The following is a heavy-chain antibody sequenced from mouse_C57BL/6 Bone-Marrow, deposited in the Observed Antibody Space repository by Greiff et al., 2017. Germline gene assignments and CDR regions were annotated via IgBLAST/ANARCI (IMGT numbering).Heavy chain of an antibody. Sequence: QVQLQQSGTELVKPGASVKLSCKASGYTFTSYWMHWVKQRPGQGLEWIGNINPSNGGTNYNEKFKSKATLTVDKSSSTAYMQLSSLTSEDSAVYYCARESDGSTHYYAMDYWGQGTSVTVSS. D-gene: IGHD1-1*01. CDR2: INPSNGGT. V-gene: IGHV1-53*01. CDR1: GYTFTSYW. CDR3: ARESDGSTHYYAMDY. J-gene: IGHJ4*01.